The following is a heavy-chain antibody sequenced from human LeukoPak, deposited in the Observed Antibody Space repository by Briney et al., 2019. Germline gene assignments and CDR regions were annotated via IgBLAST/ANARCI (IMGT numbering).Heavy chain of an antibody. J-gene: IGHJ4*02. CDR3: ARGRAVAGARAYY. CDR2: INHSGST. V-gene: IGHV4-34*01. Sequence: PSETLSLTCAVYGGSFSGYYWRWIRQPPGKGLEWIGEINHSGSTNYNPSLKSRVTISVDTSKNQFSLKLSSVTAADTAVYYCARGRAVAGARAYYWGQGTLVTVSS. D-gene: IGHD6-19*01. CDR1: GGSFSGYY.